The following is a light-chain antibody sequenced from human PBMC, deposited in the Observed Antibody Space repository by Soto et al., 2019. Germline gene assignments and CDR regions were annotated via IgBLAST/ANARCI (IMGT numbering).Light chain of an antibody. CDR2: QAS. CDR1: QSISSW. J-gene: IGKJ1*01. V-gene: IGKV1-5*03. Sequence: DIQMTQSPSTLSASVGDRVTITCRASQSISSWLAWYQQKPGKAPNLLIYQASNLKSGVPSRFSGSGSGTEFTLTINSLQPCDFATYYYQLYNVMLAFGQGTKVDIK. CDR3: QLYNVMLA.